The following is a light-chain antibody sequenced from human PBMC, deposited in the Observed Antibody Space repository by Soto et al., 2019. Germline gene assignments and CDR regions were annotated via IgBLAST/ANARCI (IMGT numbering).Light chain of an antibody. CDR3: QQYNSYPLT. CDR2: DAS. V-gene: IGKV1-5*01. Sequence: DIQMTQSPSTLSASVGDRVTITCRASQSISSWLAWYQQKPGKAPKLLIYDASSLESGVPSRFSSSGSGTEFTLTISSLQPDDFATYYCQQYNSYPLTFGQGTKVEIK. CDR1: QSISSW. J-gene: IGKJ1*01.